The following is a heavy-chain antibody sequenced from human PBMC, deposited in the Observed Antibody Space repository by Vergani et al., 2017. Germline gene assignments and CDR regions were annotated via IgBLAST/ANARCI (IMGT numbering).Heavy chain of an antibody. Sequence: EVQLVQSGAEVKKPGESLRISCKGSGYSFTSYWISWVRQMPGKGLEWMGRIDPSDSYTNYSPSFQGHVTISADKSISTAYLQWSSLKASDTATYYCARHALYCSSTSCYYYWGQGTLVTVSS. J-gene: IGHJ4*02. CDR2: IDPSDSYT. D-gene: IGHD2-2*01. CDR1: GYSFTSYW. V-gene: IGHV5-10-1*03. CDR3: ARHALYCSSTSCYYY.